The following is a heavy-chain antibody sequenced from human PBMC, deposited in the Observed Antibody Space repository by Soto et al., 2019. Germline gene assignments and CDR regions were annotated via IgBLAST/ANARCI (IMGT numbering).Heavy chain of an antibody. CDR1: GGSISSSSYY. J-gene: IGHJ6*02. CDR2: IYYSGNT. Sequence: SETLSLTCTVSGGSISSSSYYWGWIRQPPGKGLEWIGSIYYSGNTYYNPSLKSRVTISVDTAKNQFSLKLSSVTAADTAVYYCASHDYAHYGMDVWGQGTTVTVSS. D-gene: IGHD3-16*01. CDR3: ASHDYAHYGMDV. V-gene: IGHV4-39*07.